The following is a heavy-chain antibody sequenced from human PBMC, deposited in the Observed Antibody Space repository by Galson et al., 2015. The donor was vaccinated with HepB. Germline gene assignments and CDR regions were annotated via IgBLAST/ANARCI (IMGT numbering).Heavy chain of an antibody. CDR2: IYSGGST. V-gene: IGHV3-53*01. J-gene: IGHJ6*03. D-gene: IGHD1-14*01. Sequence: SLRLSCAASGFTVSSNYMSWVRQAPGKGLEWVSVIYSGGSTYYADSVKGRFTISRDNSKNTLYLQMNSLRAEDTAVYYCARDRKRAGVNYYYYMDVWGKGTTVTVSS. CDR3: ARDRKRAGVNYYYYMDV. CDR1: GFTVSSNY.